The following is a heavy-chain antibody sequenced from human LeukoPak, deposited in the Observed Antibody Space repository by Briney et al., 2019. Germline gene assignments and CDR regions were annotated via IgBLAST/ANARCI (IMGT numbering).Heavy chain of an antibody. CDR1: GYSFPSYW. CDR2: IYPGDSDT. D-gene: IGHD6-19*01. V-gene: IGHV5-51*01. CDR3: AYSSGYYVGRFDF. J-gene: IGHJ4*02. Sequence: GESLKISCKSSGYSFPSYWIGWVRQMPGKGLEWMGIIYPGDSDTRYSPSFQGQVTISVDKSISTAYLQWSSLKASDTAMYYCAYSSGYYVGRFDFWGRGTLVSVSS.